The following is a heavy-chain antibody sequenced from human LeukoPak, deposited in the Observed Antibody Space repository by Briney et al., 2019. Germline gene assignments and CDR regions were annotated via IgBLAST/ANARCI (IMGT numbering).Heavy chain of an antibody. J-gene: IGHJ4*02. V-gene: IGHV6-1*01. CDR2: TYYRSGWYN. D-gene: IGHD2-8*02. Sequence: QTLSPSSAISGDSASGNGVAWGCSRQSPSRGLEWLGRTYYRSGWYNDYALSVESRITINPDTSKNQVSLQLTSVTPEDTAVYYCSRELAWSPVDYWGQGTLVTVSS. CDR1: GDSASGNGVA. CDR3: SRELAWSPVDY.